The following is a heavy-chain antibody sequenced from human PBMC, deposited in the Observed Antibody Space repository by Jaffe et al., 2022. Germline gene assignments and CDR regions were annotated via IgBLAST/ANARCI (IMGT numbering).Heavy chain of an antibody. CDR1: GYTFTSYY. D-gene: IGHD6-19*01. J-gene: IGHJ5*02. CDR3: ARVFIAVAGTWSGWFDP. CDR2: INPSGGST. V-gene: IGHV1-46*03. Sequence: QVQLVQSGAEVKKPGASVKVSCKASGYTFTSYYMHWVRQAPGQGLEWMGIINPSGGSTSYAQKFQGRVTMTRDTSTSTVYMELSSLRSEDTAVYYCARVFIAVAGTWSGWFDPWGQGTLVTVSS.